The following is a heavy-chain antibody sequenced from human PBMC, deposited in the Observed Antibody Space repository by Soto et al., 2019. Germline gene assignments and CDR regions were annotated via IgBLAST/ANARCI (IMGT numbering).Heavy chain of an antibody. CDR2: ISDSGSST. J-gene: IGHJ4*02. V-gene: IGHV3-23*01. Sequence: PGGSLRLSCAASGFTFTNYAMSWVRQAPGKGLEWVSGISDSGSSTVYADSVKGRFTISRDNSKDTLYVHMNSLRAEDTAVYYCAKDWYSGSGSYSWGSFDYWGQGTLVTVSS. CDR3: AKDWYSGSGSYSWGSFDY. D-gene: IGHD3-10*01. CDR1: GFTFTNYA.